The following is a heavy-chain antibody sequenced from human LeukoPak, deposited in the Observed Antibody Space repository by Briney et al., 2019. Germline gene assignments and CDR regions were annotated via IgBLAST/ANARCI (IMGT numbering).Heavy chain of an antibody. CDR3: AREGGLRYFDTANWFDP. CDR2: IIPIFGTA. J-gene: IGHJ5*02. Sequence: ASVKVSCKASGGTFSSYAISWVRQAPGQGLEWMGGIIPIFGTANYAQKFQGRVTITADESTSTAYMELSGLRSEDTAVYYCAREGGLRYFDTANWFDPWGQGTLVTVSS. CDR1: GGTFSSYA. V-gene: IGHV1-69*13. D-gene: IGHD3-9*01.